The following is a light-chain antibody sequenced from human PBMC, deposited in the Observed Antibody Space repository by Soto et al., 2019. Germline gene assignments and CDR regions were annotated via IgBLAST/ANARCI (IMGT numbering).Light chain of an antibody. CDR1: QSISSY. J-gene: IGKJ4*01. CDR3: QQSYSTPLT. V-gene: IGKV1-39*01. Sequence: DIQMTQSPSSLSASVGDSVTITCRASQSISSYLNWYQQKPGKAPKLLIYAASSLQSGVPSRFSGSGSGTDFTLTISSLQPEDFATYYCQQSYSTPLTFGGATKVDIK. CDR2: AAS.